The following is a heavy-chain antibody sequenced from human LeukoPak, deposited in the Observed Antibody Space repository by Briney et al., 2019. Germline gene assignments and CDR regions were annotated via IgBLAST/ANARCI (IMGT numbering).Heavy chain of an antibody. Sequence: GGSLRLSCAASGFTFSSYAMHWVSQAPGKGLEWVALTWYDGNNKYYADSVKGRFTISRDNSKNMLYLQMNSLRAEDTAVYYCARGIGASNTVCDYWGQGTLVTVSS. CDR1: GFTFSSYA. V-gene: IGHV3-33*01. D-gene: IGHD4-11*01. J-gene: IGHJ4*02. CDR3: ARGIGASNTVCDY. CDR2: TWYDGNNK.